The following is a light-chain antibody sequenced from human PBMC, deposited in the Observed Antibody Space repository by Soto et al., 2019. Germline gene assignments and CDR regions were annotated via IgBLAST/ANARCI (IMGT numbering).Light chain of an antibody. Sequence: QSALTQPPSASGSPGQSVTTSCTGTSSDIGDYDYVSWYQHLPGKAPKLMIYEVARRPSGVPDRFSGSKSGNTASLTVSGLQAEDEADYYCSSYGGNNNLVFGGGTKLTVL. J-gene: IGLJ3*02. CDR1: SSDIGDYDY. CDR2: EVA. CDR3: SSYGGNNNLV. V-gene: IGLV2-8*01.